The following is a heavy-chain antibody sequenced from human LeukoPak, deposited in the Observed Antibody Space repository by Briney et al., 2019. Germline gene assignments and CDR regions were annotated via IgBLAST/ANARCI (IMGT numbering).Heavy chain of an antibody. CDR1: GFTFSSYA. J-gene: IGHJ6*02. V-gene: IGHV3-30-3*01. CDR2: ISYDGSNK. D-gene: IGHD3-3*01. CDR3: ARDIAYDFWSGYYSLHYYYYYGMDV. Sequence: GGSLRLSCAASGFTFSSYAMHWVRQAPGKGLEGVAVISYDGSNKYYADSVKGRFTISRDNSKNTLYLQMNSLRAEDTAVYYCARDIAYDFWSGYYSLHYYYYYGMDVWGQGTTVTVSS.